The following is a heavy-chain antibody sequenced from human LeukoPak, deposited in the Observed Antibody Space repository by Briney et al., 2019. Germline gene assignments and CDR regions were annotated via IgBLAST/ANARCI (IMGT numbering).Heavy chain of an antibody. J-gene: IGHJ3*02. CDR2: IREDGSEK. Sequence: QTGGSLRLSCAASGFTLSSYWMSWVRQAPGKGLEWVANIREDGSEKYYVDSVKGRFTNSRDNAKNSLYLHMNSLTAEDTAMYYCARDWVAGVPFDAFDIWGQGTMVSVSS. CDR3: ARDWVAGVPFDAFDI. D-gene: IGHD3-10*01. CDR1: GFTLSSYW. V-gene: IGHV3-7*03.